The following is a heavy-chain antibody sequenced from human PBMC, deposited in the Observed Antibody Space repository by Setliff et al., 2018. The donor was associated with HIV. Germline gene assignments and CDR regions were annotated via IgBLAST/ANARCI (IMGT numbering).Heavy chain of an antibody. CDR2: IYDSGIN. D-gene: IGHD6-13*01. CDR1: GGSISSHY. CDR3: ARDLVAAGFRQEYYYYMDV. Sequence: SETLSLTCTVSGGSISSHYWSWIRQPPGKGLEWIGYIYDSGINNYNPSLRSRVTISIDTPKNQFSLKLRSVTAADTAVYYCARDLVAAGFRQEYYYYMDVWGNGTTVTVSS. V-gene: IGHV4-59*11. J-gene: IGHJ6*03.